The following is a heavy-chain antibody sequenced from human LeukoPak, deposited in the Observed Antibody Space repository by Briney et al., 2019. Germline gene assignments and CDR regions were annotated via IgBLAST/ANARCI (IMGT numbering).Heavy chain of an antibody. CDR3: TRVSGTTLGGY. J-gene: IGHJ4*02. D-gene: IGHD1-1*01. V-gene: IGHV3-49*03. CDR1: GFTFGDYA. Sequence: GGSLRLSCTASGFTFGDYAMSWFRQAPGKGLEWVGFIRSKAYGGTTEYAASVKGRFTISRDDSKSIAYLQMNSLKIEDTAVYYCTRVSGTTLGGYWGQGTLVTVSS. CDR2: IRSKAYGGTT.